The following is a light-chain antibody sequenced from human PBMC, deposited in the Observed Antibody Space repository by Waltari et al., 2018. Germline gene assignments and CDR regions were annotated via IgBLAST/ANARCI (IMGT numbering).Light chain of an antibody. J-gene: IGKJ4*01. V-gene: IGKV4-1*01. CDR3: QQYYITPLS. CDR1: QGVLYCSDKRNY. CDR2: WAS. Sequence: DIVMTQSPDSLAVSLGERATINCKSSQGVLYCSDKRNYLAWYQQKPGQPPNLLLYWASTREPGVPDRFSGSGSGTDFTLPISSLQAEDVAVYYCQQYYITPLSFGGGTKVEIK.